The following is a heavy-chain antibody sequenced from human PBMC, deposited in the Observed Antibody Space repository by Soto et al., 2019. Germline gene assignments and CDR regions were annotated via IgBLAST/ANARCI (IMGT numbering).Heavy chain of an antibody. D-gene: IGHD6-19*01. CDR2: ISYDGSNK. J-gene: IGHJ4*02. CDR1: GFTFSSYA. CDR3: ARGQGVMGIAVAGTLYYFDY. Sequence: QVQLVESGGGVVQPGRSLRLSCAASGFTFSSYAMHWVRQAPGKGLEWVAVISYDGSNKYYADSVKGRFTISRDNSKNTLYLQMNSLRAEDTAVYYCARGQGVMGIAVAGTLYYFDYWGQGTLVTVSS. V-gene: IGHV3-30-3*01.